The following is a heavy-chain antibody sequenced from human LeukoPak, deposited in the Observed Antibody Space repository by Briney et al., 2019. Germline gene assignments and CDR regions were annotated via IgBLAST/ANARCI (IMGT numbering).Heavy chain of an antibody. CDR2: ISHDGTNK. J-gene: IGHJ4*02. V-gene: IGHV3-30*18. D-gene: IGHD4-17*01. Sequence: PGGSLRLSCAASGFTFSRNGMHWVRQAPGKRLEWVAVISHDGTNKYYADSVKGRFTISRDNSKNTLYLQMNSLRAEDTAVYYCAKGEGYGDYHFSYWGQGTLVTVSS. CDR1: GFTFSRNG. CDR3: AKGEGYGDYHFSY.